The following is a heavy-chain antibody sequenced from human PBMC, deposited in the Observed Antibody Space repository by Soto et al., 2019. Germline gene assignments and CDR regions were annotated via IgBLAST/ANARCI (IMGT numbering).Heavy chain of an antibody. V-gene: IGHV3-72*01. CDR3: ARLMGSSFDL. Sequence: GSLGLACAASGVAFTDHYMDWFRQAPGKGLEWVGRARNKVNGYIIAYAASVEGRFIISRDDSKNSLYLQMNSLKTEDTAVYFCARLMGSSFDLWGQGTLVTVSS. CDR2: ARNKVNGYII. CDR1: GVAFTDHY. J-gene: IGHJ4*02. D-gene: IGHD2-8*01.